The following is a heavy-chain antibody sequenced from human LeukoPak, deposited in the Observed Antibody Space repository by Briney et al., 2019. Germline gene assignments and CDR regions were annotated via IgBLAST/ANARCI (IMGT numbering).Heavy chain of an antibody. V-gene: IGHV3-23*01. CDR2: ISGSGGST. J-gene: IGHJ6*03. CDR1: GFTFSSYA. Sequence: GGSLRLSCAASGFTFSSYAMSWVRQAPGKGLEWVSAISGSGGSTHYADSVKGRFTISRDNSKNTLYLQMNSLRAEDTAVYYCAKNAPGDPYYYYYMDVWGKGTTVTVSS. D-gene: IGHD3-10*01. CDR3: AKNAPGDPYYYYYMDV.